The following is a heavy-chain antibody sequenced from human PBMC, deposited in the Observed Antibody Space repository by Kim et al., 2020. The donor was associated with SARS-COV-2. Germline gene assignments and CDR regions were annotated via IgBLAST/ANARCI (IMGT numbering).Heavy chain of an antibody. D-gene: IGHD3-22*01. V-gene: IGHV3-11*03. J-gene: IGHJ4*02. CDR3: ARLGTQYYYDSSGYYPFDY. Sequence: GRFTISRDNAKISLYLQMNSLRAEDTAVYYCARLGTQYYYDSSGYYPFDYWGQGTLVTVSS.